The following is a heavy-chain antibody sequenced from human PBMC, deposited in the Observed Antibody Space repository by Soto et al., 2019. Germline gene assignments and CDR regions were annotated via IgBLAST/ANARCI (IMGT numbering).Heavy chain of an antibody. CDR1: GYTYTNYG. CDR2: ISGYNGNT. CDR3: ARDREYYYDSSGNYYYHYGMDV. D-gene: IGHD3-22*01. Sequence: ASVKVSCKASGYTYTNYGISWVRQAPGQGLEWMGWISGYNGNTKYAQKFQGRVTMTTDTPTNTAYMELRSLRSDDTAVYYCARDREYYYDSSGNYYYHYGMDVWGQGTTVTVSS. V-gene: IGHV1-18*04. J-gene: IGHJ6*02.